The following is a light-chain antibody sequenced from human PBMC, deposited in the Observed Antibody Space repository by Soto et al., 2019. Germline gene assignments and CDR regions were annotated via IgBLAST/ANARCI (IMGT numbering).Light chain of an antibody. V-gene: IGLV2-14*01. CDR1: SSDVGAYNY. Sequence: QSVLTQPASVSGSPGQSITISCTGSSSDVGAYNYVSWYQQHPDKAPKLMIYEVSNRPSGVSNRFSASKSGNTASLTISGLQAEDEADYYCSSYTSTTTFVVFGGGTKLTVL. J-gene: IGLJ2*01. CDR3: SSYTSTTTFVV. CDR2: EVS.